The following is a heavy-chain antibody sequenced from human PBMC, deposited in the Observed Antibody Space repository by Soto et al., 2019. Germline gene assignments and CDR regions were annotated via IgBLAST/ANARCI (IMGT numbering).Heavy chain of an antibody. CDR3: AREGYSSSHDY. V-gene: IGHV3-30-3*01. CDR1: GFTFSSYA. Sequence: QVQLVESGGGVVQPGRSLRLSCAASGFTFSSYAMHWVRQAPGKGLEWVAVISYDGSKKYYADSVKGRFTISRDNSKNTLYLQMNSLRAEDTAVYYCAREGYSSSHDYWGQGTLVTVSS. D-gene: IGHD6-13*01. CDR2: ISYDGSKK. J-gene: IGHJ4*02.